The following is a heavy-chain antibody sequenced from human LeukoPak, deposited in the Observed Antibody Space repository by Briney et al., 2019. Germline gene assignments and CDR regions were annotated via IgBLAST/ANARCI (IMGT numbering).Heavy chain of an antibody. V-gene: IGHV1-2*02. J-gene: IGHJ4*02. CDR2: VNPQTGDT. CDR3: ARGSRYHDWLSPLDS. Sequence: ASVKVSCKASGYAFSAYYMHWVPPDPGQGLEWMGWVNPQTGDTHFAQKFQGRVTFTRDTSISTAYMAMSRLRSDDTAVFYCARGSRYHDWLSPLDSWGQGTLVTVSS. CDR1: GYAFSAYY. D-gene: IGHD3-9*01.